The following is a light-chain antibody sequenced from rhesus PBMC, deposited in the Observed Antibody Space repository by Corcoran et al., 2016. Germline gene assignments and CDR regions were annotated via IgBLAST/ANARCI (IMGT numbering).Light chain of an antibody. Sequence: DIQMTQSPSSLSASVGDRVTITCRASQGISDYLSWYQQKPGKAPKRLFDAASSLESGVPSRFSGGGSGTEFTLTIRSLQPEAFAAYYCLQGYSTPYSFGQGTKVEIK. CDR1: QGISDY. CDR2: AAS. J-gene: IGKJ2*01. V-gene: IGKV1-36*02. CDR3: LQGYSTPYS.